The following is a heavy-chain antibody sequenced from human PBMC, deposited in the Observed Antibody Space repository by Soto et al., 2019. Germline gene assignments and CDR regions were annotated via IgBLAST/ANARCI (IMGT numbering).Heavy chain of an antibody. CDR3: AREKFGADY. CDR1: GGSFSGYY. J-gene: IGHJ4*02. Sequence: QVQLQQWGAGLLKPSETLSLTCAVYGGSFSGYYWSWIRQPPGKGLEWIGEINHSGSTNYNPSLNTLVTISPDTSKNQFSLTLCSVTAAYTAVCYCAREKFGADYWGQGTLVTVSS. V-gene: IGHV4-34*01. D-gene: IGHD3-10*01. CDR2: INHSGST.